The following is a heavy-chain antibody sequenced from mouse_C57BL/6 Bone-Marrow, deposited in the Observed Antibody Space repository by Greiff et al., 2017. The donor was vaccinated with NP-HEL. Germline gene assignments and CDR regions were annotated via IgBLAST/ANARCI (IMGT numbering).Heavy chain of an antibody. CDR2: IRNKANNHAT. V-gene: IGHV6-6*01. CDR3: TRSRGGITTGVPLAY. CDR1: GFTFSDAW. J-gene: IGHJ3*01. D-gene: IGHD2-4*01. Sequence: EVQGVESGGGLVQPGGSMKLSCAASGFTFSDAWMDWVRQSPEKGLEWVAEIRNKANNHATYYAESVNGRFTISRDDSKSSVYLQMNSLRAEDTGIYYWTRSRGGITTGVPLAYWGQGTLVTVSA.